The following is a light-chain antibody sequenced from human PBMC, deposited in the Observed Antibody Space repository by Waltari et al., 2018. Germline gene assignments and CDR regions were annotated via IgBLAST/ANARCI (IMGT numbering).Light chain of an antibody. Sequence: DIQMTKSPSSLSAPVGDSVTITCPASHDISQYLNWYHQRPGRAPKLLIYEAAQLEMGVSSRFSGSGYGTIFTLTIRSVQAADVGTYFCQQYDDVPYYTFGQGT. CDR3: QQYDDVPYYT. CDR2: EAA. V-gene: IGKV1-33*01. J-gene: IGKJ2*01. CDR1: HDISQY.